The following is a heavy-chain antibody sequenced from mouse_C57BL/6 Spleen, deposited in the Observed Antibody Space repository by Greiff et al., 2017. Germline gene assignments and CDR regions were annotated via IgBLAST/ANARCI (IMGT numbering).Heavy chain of an antibody. Sequence: VQLQQSGPELVKPVASVKISCKASGYSFTSYYIHWVKQRPGQGLEWIGWIYPGSGNTKYNEKFKGKATLTADTSSSTAYMQLSSLTSEDSAVYYCANDDYAMDYWGQGTSVTVSS. CDR2: IYPGSGNT. J-gene: IGHJ4*01. CDR1: GYSFTSYY. V-gene: IGHV1-66*01. CDR3: ANDDYAMDY.